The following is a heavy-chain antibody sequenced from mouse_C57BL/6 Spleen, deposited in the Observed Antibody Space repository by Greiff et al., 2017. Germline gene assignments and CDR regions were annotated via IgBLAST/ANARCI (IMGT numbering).Heavy chain of an antibody. J-gene: IGHJ1*03. CDR1: GYTFTSYW. CDR2: IYPSDSET. Sequence: VQLQQPGAELVRPGSSVKLSCKASGYTFTSYWMDWVKQRPGQGLEWIGNIYPSDSETHYNQKFKDKATLTVDKSSSTAYMQLSSLTSEDSAVYYCARDYYGSSYPYWYFDVWGTGTTVTVSS. V-gene: IGHV1-61*01. D-gene: IGHD1-1*01. CDR3: ARDYYGSSYPYWYFDV.